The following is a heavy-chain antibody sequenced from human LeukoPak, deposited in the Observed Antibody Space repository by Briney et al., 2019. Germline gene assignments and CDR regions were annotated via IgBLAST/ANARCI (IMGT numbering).Heavy chain of an antibody. CDR3: AKDGSKWESEDYFDY. J-gene: IGHJ4*02. CDR1: GFTFSSYG. V-gene: IGHV3-30*18. CDR2: ISYDGSKK. Sequence: PGGSLRLSCVASGFTFSSYGMHWVRQAPGKGLEWVAVISYDGSKKYYADSVKGRFTISRDDSKNTLYLQMSTLRTEDTAVYYCAKDGSKWESEDYFDYWGQGTLVTVSS. D-gene: IGHD1-26*01.